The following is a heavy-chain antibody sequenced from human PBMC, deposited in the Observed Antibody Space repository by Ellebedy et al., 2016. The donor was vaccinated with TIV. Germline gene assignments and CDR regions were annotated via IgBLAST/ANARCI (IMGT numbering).Heavy chain of an antibody. CDR2: IGSSPRDI. J-gene: IGHJ5*02. CDR1: GFTFSTYS. Sequence: GESLKISCAASGFTFSTYSMHWVRQAPGKGLEWVSYIGSSPRDIYYADSVKGRFTISRDNAKKSLYLQVNSLRVEDTAVYFCAREDGNWLDPWGQGTLVTVAS. V-gene: IGHV3-21*01. CDR3: AREDGNWLDP. D-gene: IGHD4-23*01.